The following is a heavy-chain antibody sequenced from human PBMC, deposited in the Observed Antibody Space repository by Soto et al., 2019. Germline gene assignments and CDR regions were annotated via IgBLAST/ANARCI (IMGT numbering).Heavy chain of an antibody. J-gene: IGHJ5*01. D-gene: IGHD5-18*01. V-gene: IGHV3-7*01. CDR3: ARDSDMGHSPDS. CDR2: INPDGSQR. Sequence: GGSLRLSCAASGLTLSRYGMIWVRQAPGKGLEWVANINPDGSQRYYVGSVRGRFTISRDNAKNSLYLQMNSLRDEDTGVYYCARDSDMGHSPDSWGHGTLVTVS. CDR1: GLTLSRYG.